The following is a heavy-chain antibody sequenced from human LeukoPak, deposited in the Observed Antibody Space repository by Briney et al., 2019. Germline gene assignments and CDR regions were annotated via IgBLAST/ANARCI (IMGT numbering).Heavy chain of an antibody. J-gene: IGHJ4*02. Sequence: SDTLSLTCAVSGYSISSSNWWGWIRQPPGKGLEWIGEIYHSGSTNYNPSLKSRVTISVDKSKNQFSLKLSSVTAADTAVYYCARGQWLVLYYFDYWGQGTLVTVSS. CDR3: ARGQWLVLYYFDY. V-gene: IGHV4-28*01. D-gene: IGHD6-19*01. CDR2: IYHSGST. CDR1: GYSISSSNW.